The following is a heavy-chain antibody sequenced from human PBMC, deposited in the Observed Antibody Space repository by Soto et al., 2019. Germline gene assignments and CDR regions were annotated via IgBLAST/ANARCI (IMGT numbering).Heavy chain of an antibody. V-gene: IGHV1-18*01. CDR1: GYTFTSYG. D-gene: IGHD6-13*01. CDR2: ISAYNGNT. J-gene: IGHJ6*03. CDR3: ARDQRDSSSWYNYYYYSMDV. Sequence: GASVKVSCKASGYTFTSYGISWVRQAPGQGLEWMGWISAYNGNTNYAQKLQGRVTMTTDTSTSTAYMELRSLRSDDTAVYYCARDQRDSSSWYNYYYYSMDVWGKATTVTVSS.